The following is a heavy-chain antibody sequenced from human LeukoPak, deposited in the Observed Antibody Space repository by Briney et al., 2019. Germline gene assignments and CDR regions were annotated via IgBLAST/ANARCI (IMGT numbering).Heavy chain of an antibody. V-gene: IGHV3-9*01. CDR3: AVTTGPISGAAFDH. CDR1: GFTFDEYA. D-gene: IGHD6-13*01. CDR2: ISWNSGSI. Sequence: PGGSLRLSCAASGFTFDEYAMHWVRQAPGKGLEWVSGISWNSGSIGYADSVKGRFTISRENAKNSLFLQMNSLRAEDTAVYYCAVTTGPISGAAFDHWGQGALVTVSS. J-gene: IGHJ5*02.